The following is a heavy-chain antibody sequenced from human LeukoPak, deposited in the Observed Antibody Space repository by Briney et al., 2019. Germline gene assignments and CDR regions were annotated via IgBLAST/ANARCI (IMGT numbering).Heavy chain of an antibody. V-gene: IGHV3-30*03. D-gene: IGHD3-22*01. Sequence: GGSLRLSCAASGFTFSSYGMHWVRQAPGKGLEWVAVISYDGSNKYYADSVKGRFTISRDNSKNTLYLQMNSLRAEDTAVYYCARMYDSSGYYYPWGQRTLVTVSS. CDR2: ISYDGSNK. CDR1: GFTFSSYG. CDR3: ARMYDSSGYYYP. J-gene: IGHJ5*02.